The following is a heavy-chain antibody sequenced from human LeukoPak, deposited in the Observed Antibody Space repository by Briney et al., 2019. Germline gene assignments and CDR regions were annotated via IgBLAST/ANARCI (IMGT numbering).Heavy chain of an antibody. J-gene: IGHJ4*02. CDR3: ARAGGYNTNALDS. Sequence: SETLSLTCTLSGGAIGTYYWTWIRQPPGKELEWIGYVYYSGSTNSNPSLNTRVTMSVDMSKNHFSLNLNSVTAADTAVYYWARAGGYNTNALDSWGPGTLVTVSS. V-gene: IGHV4-59*08. CDR2: VYYSGST. D-gene: IGHD2-8*01. CDR1: GGAIGTYY.